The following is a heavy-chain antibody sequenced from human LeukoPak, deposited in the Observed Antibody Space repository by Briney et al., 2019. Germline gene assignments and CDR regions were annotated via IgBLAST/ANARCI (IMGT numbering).Heavy chain of an antibody. J-gene: IGHJ6*03. CDR2: MNPNSGNT. CDR1: GYTFTSYD. Sequence: GASVKVSCKASGYTFTSYDINWVRQATGQGLEWMGWMNPNSGNTGYVQKFQGRVTMTRNTSISTAYMELSSLRSEDTAVYYCARVGYSYGYDLVGYYYYMDVWGQGTTVTVSS. V-gene: IGHV1-8*01. CDR3: ARVGYSYGYDLVGYYYYMDV. D-gene: IGHD5-18*01.